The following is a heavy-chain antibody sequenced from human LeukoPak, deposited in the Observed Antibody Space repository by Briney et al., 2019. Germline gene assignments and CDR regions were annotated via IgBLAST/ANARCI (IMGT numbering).Heavy chain of an antibody. CDR1: GFTFSGSA. J-gene: IGHJ4*02. CDR2: IRSKANSYAT. D-gene: IGHD4-17*01. CDR3: TSTDLKYYFDY. Sequence: GGSLRLSCAASGFTFSGSATHWVRQASGKGLEWVGRIRSKANSYATAYAASVKGRFTISRDDSKNTAYLQMNSLKTEDTAVYYCTSTDLKYYFDYWGQGTLVTVSS. V-gene: IGHV3-73*01.